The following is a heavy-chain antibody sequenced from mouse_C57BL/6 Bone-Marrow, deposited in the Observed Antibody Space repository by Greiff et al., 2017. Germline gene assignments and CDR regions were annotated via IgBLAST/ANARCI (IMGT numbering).Heavy chain of an antibody. Sequence: EVQLQQSGPELVKPGASVKISCKASGYTFTDYYMNWVKQSHGKSLEWIGDINPNNGGTSYNQKFKGKATLTVDKSSSTAYMELRSLTSEDSAVYYCARDYYDVFDYWGQGTTLTVSS. CDR1: GYTFTDYY. D-gene: IGHD1-1*01. CDR2: INPNNGGT. V-gene: IGHV1-26*01. J-gene: IGHJ2*01. CDR3: ARDYYDVFDY.